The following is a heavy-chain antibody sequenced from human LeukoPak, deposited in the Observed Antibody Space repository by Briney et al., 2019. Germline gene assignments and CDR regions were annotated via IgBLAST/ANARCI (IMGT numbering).Heavy chain of an antibody. CDR3: ARGPLKNRRDGYFHG. V-gene: IGHV4-34*01. Sequence: SETLSLTCAVYGGPFSGYYWSWIRQPPGKGLEWIGEINHSGSTNYNPSLKSRVTMSVDTSKNQFSLKLSSVTAADTAVYYCARGPLKNRRDGYFHGWGQGTMVTVSS. CDR2: INHSGST. J-gene: IGHJ3*01. D-gene: IGHD5-24*01. CDR1: GGPFSGYY.